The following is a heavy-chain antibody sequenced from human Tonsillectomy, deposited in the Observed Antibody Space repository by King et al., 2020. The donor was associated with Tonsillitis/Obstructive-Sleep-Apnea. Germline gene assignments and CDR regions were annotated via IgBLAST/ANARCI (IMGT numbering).Heavy chain of an antibody. J-gene: IGHJ5*02. CDR2: ISGSGGST. D-gene: IGHD3-3*01. V-gene: IGHV3-23*04. CDR3: AKGTYYDFWSGYFLWFDP. Sequence: DVQLVQSGGGLVQPGGSLRLSRAASGFTFSGYAMSWVRQAPGKGLEWVSAISGSGGSTYYADSVKGRFTISRDNSKNTLYLQMNSLRAEDTAVYYCAKGTYYDFWSGYFLWFDPWGQGTLV. CDR1: GFTFSGYA.